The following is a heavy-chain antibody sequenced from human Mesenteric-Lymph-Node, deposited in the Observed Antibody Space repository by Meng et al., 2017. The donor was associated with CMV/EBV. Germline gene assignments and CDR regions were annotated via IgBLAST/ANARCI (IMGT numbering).Heavy chain of an antibody. CDR3: ARGRAVAGPPGYFQH. CDR2: IYYSGST. D-gene: IGHD6-19*01. J-gene: IGHJ1*01. Sequence: SDTLSLTCTVSGGSVSSGSYYWSWIRQPPGKGLEWIGYIYYSGSTNYNPSLKSRVTISVDTSKNQFSLKLSSVTAADTAVYYCARGRAVAGPPGYFQHWGQGTLVTVSS. V-gene: IGHV4-61*01. CDR1: GGSVSSGSYY.